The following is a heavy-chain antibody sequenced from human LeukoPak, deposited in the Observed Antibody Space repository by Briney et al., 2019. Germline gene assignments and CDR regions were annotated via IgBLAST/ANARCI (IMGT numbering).Heavy chain of an antibody. CDR2: IFHTGSSGST. Sequence: SETLSLTCTVSGYSISSGYYWGWIRQPPGKGLEWIGSIFHTGSSGSTYCNPSLKSRITISLDTSKNQFSLKLNSVTAADTAVYYCARDLGSGWSKYIFDYWGQGTLVTVSS. D-gene: IGHD6-13*01. CDR3: ARDLGSGWSKYIFDY. V-gene: IGHV4-38-2*02. CDR1: GYSISSGYY. J-gene: IGHJ4*02.